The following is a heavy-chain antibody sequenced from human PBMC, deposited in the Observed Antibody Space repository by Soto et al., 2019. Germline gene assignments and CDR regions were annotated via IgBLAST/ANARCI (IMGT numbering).Heavy chain of an antibody. Sequence: PGGSLRLSCAASGFAFSDYSMNWVRQAPGKGLGWVSYIGGRYGPIKYVDSVKGRFTISRDSAKNSLYLQMNSLRDEDTAIYFCVRYHLWAFDYWGPG. V-gene: IGHV3-48*02. D-gene: IGHD3-3*02. J-gene: IGHJ4*02. CDR3: VRYHLWAFDY. CDR2: IGGRYGPI. CDR1: GFAFSDYS.